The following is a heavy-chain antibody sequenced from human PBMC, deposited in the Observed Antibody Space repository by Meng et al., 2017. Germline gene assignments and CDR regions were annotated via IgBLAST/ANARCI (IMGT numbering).Heavy chain of an antibody. CDR1: GFTFSNAW. V-gene: IGHV3-15*01. D-gene: IGHD4-17*01. CDR3: TRDTVTTYYYYGMDV. Sequence: GESLKISCAASGFTFSNAWMSWVRQAPGKGLEWVGRIKSKTDGGTTDYAAPVKGRFTISRDDSKNTLYLQMNSLKTEDTAVYYCTRDTVTTYYYYGMDVWGQGTTVTVSS. CDR2: IKSKTDGGTT. J-gene: IGHJ6*02.